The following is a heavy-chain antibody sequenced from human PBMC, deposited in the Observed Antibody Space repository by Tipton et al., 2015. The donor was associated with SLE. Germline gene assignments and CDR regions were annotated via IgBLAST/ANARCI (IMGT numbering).Heavy chain of an antibody. CDR2: IYYGGGT. J-gene: IGHJ5*02. CDR1: GDSITSITRTNW. Sequence: TLSLTCTVSGDSITSITRTNWWSWVRQPPGKGLEWIGNIYYGGGTYYNPSLESRVTISLDTSKNQFSLKLNSVTAADTAVYYCARSTDQNWFDPWGQGTLVTVSS. V-gene: IGHV4-31*03. CDR3: ARSTDQNWFDP. D-gene: IGHD2-2*01.